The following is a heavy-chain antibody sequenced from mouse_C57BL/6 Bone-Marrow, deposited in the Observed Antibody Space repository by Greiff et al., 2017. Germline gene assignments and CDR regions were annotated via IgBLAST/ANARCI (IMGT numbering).Heavy chain of an antibody. CDR1: GYTFTSYW. J-gene: IGHJ1*03. Sequence: VQLKQPGAELVKPGASVKLSCKASGYTFTSYWMQWVKQRPGQGLEWIGEIDPSDSYTNYNQKFKGKATLTVDTSSSTAYMQLSSLTSEDSAVYYCARVGYYGSSNWYFDVWGTGTTVTVSS. V-gene: IGHV1-50*01. CDR2: IDPSDSYT. D-gene: IGHD1-1*01. CDR3: ARVGYYGSSNWYFDV.